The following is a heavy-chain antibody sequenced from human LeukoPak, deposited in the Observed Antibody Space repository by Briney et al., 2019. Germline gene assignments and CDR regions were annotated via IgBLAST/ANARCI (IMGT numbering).Heavy chain of an antibody. V-gene: IGHV4-39*07. D-gene: IGHD6-13*01. CDR1: GGSISSSSYY. CDR2: IYYSGST. CDR3: ARDHVAAAGTEAFDI. J-gene: IGHJ3*02. Sequence: PSETLSLTCTVSGGSISSSSYYWGWIRQPPGKGLEWIGSIYYSGSTYYNPSLKSRVTISVDTSKNQFSLKLSSVTAADTAVYYCARDHVAAAGTEAFDIWGQGTMVTVSS.